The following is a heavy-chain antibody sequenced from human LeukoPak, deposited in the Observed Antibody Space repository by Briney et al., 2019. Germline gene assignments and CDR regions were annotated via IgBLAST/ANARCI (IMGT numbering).Heavy chain of an antibody. CDR3: AREPTYTNWGVDY. J-gene: IGHJ4*02. CDR2: ISSRGGTI. CDR1: GFSFSSYE. D-gene: IGHD7-27*01. Sequence: GGSLRLSCAASGFSFSSYEMNWVRQAPGKGLEWVSYISSRGGTIYYADSVKGRFTMSRDNAKNSLYLQMNSLRAEDTALYYCAREPTYTNWGVDYWGQGTLVTVSS. V-gene: IGHV3-48*03.